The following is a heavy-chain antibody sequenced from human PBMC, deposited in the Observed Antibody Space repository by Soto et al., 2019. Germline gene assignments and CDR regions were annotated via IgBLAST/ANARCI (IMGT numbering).Heavy chain of an antibody. CDR1: GYPISSGYY. Sequence: KASETLSLTCAVSGYPISSGYYWGWIRQPPGKGLEWSGIIHHSGSTYYNPSLRSRITISVDTSKNQFSLKMPSVTAADTAVYYCARSSGYVPGGYWGQGILVTVSS. D-gene: IGHD5-12*01. V-gene: IGHV4-38-2*01. CDR2: IHHSGST. CDR3: ARSSGYVPGGY. J-gene: IGHJ4*02.